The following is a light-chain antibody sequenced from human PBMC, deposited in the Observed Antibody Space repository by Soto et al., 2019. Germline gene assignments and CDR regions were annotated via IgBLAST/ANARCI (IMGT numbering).Light chain of an antibody. CDR1: QGISNL. J-gene: IGKJ2*01. V-gene: IGKV1-17*02. CDR3: LQHNTYPYT. Sequence: DIQMTQSPSSLSASVGDRVTITCRASQGISNLLGWFQHKPGKAPKRLIYAASSLQGGVPSRFSGGGSGTEFTLTITDLQPEDFADYYCLQHNTYPYTFGQGTKLEIK. CDR2: AAS.